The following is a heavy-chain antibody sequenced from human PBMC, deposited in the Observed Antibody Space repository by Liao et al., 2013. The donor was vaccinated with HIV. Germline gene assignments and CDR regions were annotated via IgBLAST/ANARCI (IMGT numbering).Heavy chain of an antibody. J-gene: IGHJ4*02. D-gene: IGHD3-10*02. Sequence: QVQLQQWGAGLLKPSETLSLTCAVYGASVGGYYWSWIRQSPDKGLEWIGYISYSGRTNYNPSLKSRVSISIDTSRNRFSLQLISVTAADTALYYCARMFRGPFDYWGQGTLVTVSS. CDR1: GASVGGYY. CDR2: ISYSGRT. CDR3: ARMFRGPFDY. V-gene: IGHV4-34*11.